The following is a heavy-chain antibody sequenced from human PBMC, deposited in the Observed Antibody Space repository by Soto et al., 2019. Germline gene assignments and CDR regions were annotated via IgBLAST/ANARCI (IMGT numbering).Heavy chain of an antibody. J-gene: IGHJ4*02. CDR1: GFTVSSYA. CDR2: ISSNGGST. V-gene: IGHV3-64D*06. Sequence: GALRLSCSASGFTVSSYAMQWVRQAPGKGLEYVSAISSNGGSTYYADSVKGRFTISRDNSKNRLYLQMSSLRDEDPDVYYCVKALRYFDWLTDFAYWGQGTLVTASS. D-gene: IGHD3-9*01. CDR3: VKALRYFDWLTDFAY.